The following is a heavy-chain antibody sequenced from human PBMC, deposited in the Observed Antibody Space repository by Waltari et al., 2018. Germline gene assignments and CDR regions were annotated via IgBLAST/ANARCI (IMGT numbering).Heavy chain of an antibody. V-gene: IGHV1-69*12. J-gene: IGHJ4*02. Sequence: QVQLVQSGTEVKKPGSSVKFSCKASGGPFSSYAISWVRQAPGQGLEWMGGIIPIFGTANYAQKFQGRVTITADESTSTAYMELSSLRSEDTAVYYCARERDGYNPLFDYWGQGTLVTVSS. CDR2: IIPIFGTA. CDR3: ARERDGYNPLFDY. CDR1: GGPFSSYA. D-gene: IGHD5-12*01.